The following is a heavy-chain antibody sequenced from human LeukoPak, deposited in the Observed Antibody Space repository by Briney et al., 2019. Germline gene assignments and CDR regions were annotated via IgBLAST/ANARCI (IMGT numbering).Heavy chain of an antibody. V-gene: IGHV3-74*01. J-gene: IGHJ5*02. CDR2: INSDGSST. D-gene: IGHD6-19*01. Sequence: GGSLRLSCAASGFTFSSYWMHWVRQAPGKGLVWVSRINSDGSSTSYADSVKGRFTISRDNAKNTLYLQMNSLRAEDTAVYYCARDHSSGWYARGNWFDPWGQGTLVTVSS. CDR3: ARDHSSGWYARGNWFDP. CDR1: GFTFSSYW.